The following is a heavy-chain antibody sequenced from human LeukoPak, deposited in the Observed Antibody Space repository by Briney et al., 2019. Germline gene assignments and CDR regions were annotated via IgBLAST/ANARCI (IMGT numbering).Heavy chain of an antibody. Sequence: SVKVSCKASGGTFSSYATSWVRQTPGQGLEWMGGIIPIFGTANYAQKCQGRVTITADESTSTAYMELSSLRSEDTAVYYCARSPTNYGDEIDYWGQGTLVTVSS. CDR3: ARSPTNYGDEIDY. CDR1: GGTFSSYA. D-gene: IGHD4-17*01. J-gene: IGHJ4*02. V-gene: IGHV1-69*13. CDR2: IIPIFGTA.